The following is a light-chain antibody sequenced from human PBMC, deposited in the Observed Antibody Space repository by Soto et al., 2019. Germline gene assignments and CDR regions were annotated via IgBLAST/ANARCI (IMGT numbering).Light chain of an antibody. CDR3: CSYAGYYTLL. CDR2: GVS. J-gene: IGLJ2*01. CDR1: TCDIGAYNY. Sequence: QSALTQPRSVSGSPGQSVTISCTGTTCDIGAYNYVSWYQQHPGKAPKLIIYGVSKRPSGVPERFSGSKSDSTASLTISGLQDEDEGDYYCCSYAGYYTLLFGGGTKLTVL. V-gene: IGLV2-11*01.